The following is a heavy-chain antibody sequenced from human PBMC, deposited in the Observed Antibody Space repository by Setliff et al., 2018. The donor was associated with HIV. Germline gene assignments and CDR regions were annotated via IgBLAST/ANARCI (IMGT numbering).Heavy chain of an antibody. Sequence: GGSLRLSCAASGLTFSSYAMSWVRQAPGKGLEWVSSISGSGGSPYYADSVKGRFTISRDNSKNTLDLQMNSLRAEDTAVYYCAKDRRYYYGSGSYAAETWGQGTLVTVSS. V-gene: IGHV3-23*01. J-gene: IGHJ5*02. CDR3: AKDRRYYYGSGSYAAET. D-gene: IGHD3-10*01. CDR1: GLTFSSYA. CDR2: ISGSGGSP.